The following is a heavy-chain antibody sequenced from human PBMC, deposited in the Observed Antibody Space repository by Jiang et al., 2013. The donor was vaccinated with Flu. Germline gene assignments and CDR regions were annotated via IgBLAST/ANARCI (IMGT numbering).Heavy chain of an antibody. CDR2: IYYTGST. D-gene: IGHD5-18*01. CDR1: GGSISSYY. CDR3: ARDSFSYGSGAPFDY. Sequence: PGLVKPSETLSLTCTVSGGSISSYYWSWIRQPPGKGLEWIGYIYYTGSTNYNPSLKSRVTISVDTSKSQFSLRLSSVTAADTAVYYCARDSFSYGSGAPFDYWGQGTLVTVSS. V-gene: IGHV4-59*12. J-gene: IGHJ4*02.